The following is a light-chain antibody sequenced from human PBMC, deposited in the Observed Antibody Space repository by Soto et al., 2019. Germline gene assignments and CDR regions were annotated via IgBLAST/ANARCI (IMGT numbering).Light chain of an antibody. J-gene: IGKJ1*01. CDR3: QQYNSWAQRT. Sequence: EIVMTQSPATLSVSPGERATLSCRASQSVSSNLAWYQQKPGQAPRLLIYGASTRATGIPARFSGSGSGTEFTLTISSLQSEDFAVYYCQQYNSWAQRTFGQGTKVEIK. CDR1: QSVSSN. CDR2: GAS. V-gene: IGKV3-15*01.